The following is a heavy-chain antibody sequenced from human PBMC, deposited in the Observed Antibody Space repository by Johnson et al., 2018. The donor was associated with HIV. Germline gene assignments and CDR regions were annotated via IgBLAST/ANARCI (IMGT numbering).Heavy chain of an antibody. CDR3: ARVSLYYGSGNDAFDI. CDR2: IYHGGST. D-gene: IGHD3-10*01. Sequence: VQLVEFGGGLIQPGGSLRLSCAASGFTVSSNYMSWVRQAPGQGLEWVSVIYHGGSTYYADSVKGRFIIYRDNSKNTLYLHMNSLRGADTAVYYCARVSLYYGSGNDAFDIWGQGTMVTVSS. J-gene: IGHJ3*02. CDR1: GFTVSSNY. V-gene: IGHV3-53*01.